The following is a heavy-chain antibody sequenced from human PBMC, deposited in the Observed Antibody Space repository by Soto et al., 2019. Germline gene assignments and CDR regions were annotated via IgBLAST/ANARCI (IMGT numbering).Heavy chain of an antibody. J-gene: IGHJ6*02. CDR1: GFTFSSYS. V-gene: IGHV3-48*02. D-gene: IGHD3-22*01. CDR3: ARAYDSSGYYYYYYGMDV. CDR2: ISSSSSTI. Sequence: GGSLRLSCAASGFTFSSYSMNWVRQAPGKGLEWVSYISSSSSTIYYADSVKGRFTISRDNAKNSLYLQMNSLRDEDTAVYYCARAYDSSGYYYYYYGMDVWGQGTTVTVSS.